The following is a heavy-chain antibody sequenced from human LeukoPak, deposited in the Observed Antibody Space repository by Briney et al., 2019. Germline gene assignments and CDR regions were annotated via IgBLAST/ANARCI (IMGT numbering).Heavy chain of an antibody. Sequence: GGSLRLSCAASGFTFSSYWMSWVRQAPGKGPEWVANIKQDGSEKYYVDSVKGRFTISRDNAKNSLYLQMNSLRAEDTAVYYCARAPSSGRFQYWGQGTLVTVSS. J-gene: IGHJ4*02. CDR1: GFTFSSYW. CDR3: ARAPSSGRFQY. CDR2: IKQDGSEK. D-gene: IGHD6-19*01. V-gene: IGHV3-7*01.